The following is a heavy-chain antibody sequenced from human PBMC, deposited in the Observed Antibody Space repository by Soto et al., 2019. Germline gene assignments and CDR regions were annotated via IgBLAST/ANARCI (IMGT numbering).Heavy chain of an antibody. V-gene: IGHV1-46*01. D-gene: IGHD5-12*01. J-gene: IGHJ4*02. CDR1: GYTFTSFY. CDR2: INPSGGST. Sequence: ASVKVSCKASGYTFTSFYLHWVRQAPGQGLEWMGIINPSGGSTSYAQNFQGRVTMTRDTSTSTVYMELSSLISEDTAVYFCARGRDGYNLYYFDYWGQGXLVTVYS. CDR3: ARGRDGYNLYYFDY.